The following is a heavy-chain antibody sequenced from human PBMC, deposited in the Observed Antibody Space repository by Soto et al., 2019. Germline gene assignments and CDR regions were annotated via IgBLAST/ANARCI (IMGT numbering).Heavy chain of an antibody. CDR2: IYSGGST. Sequence: GGSLRLSCAASGFTVSSNYMSWVRQAPGKGLEWVSVIYSGGSTYYADSVKGRFTISRDNSKNTLYLQMNSLRAEDTAVYYCARDHDSSGYWGRYAFDIWGQGTMVTVSS. V-gene: IGHV3-66*01. D-gene: IGHD3-22*01. CDR1: GFTVSSNY. CDR3: ARDHDSSGYWGRYAFDI. J-gene: IGHJ3*02.